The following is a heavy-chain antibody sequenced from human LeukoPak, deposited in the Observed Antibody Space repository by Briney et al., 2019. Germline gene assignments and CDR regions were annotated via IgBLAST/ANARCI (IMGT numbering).Heavy chain of an antibody. CDR2: LYSGGDT. CDR1: GFNVGNNY. J-gene: IGHJ2*01. Sequence: PGGSLRLSCAASGFNVGNNYMNWLRQAPGKGLEWVSILYSGGDTYYADSLKGRFTVSRDNSKNILSLQMNSLTAEDTAVYYCARVGDHYHWYFDLWGRGTLVTVSS. CDR3: ARVGDHYHWYFDL. D-gene: IGHD3-10*01. V-gene: IGHV3-53*01.